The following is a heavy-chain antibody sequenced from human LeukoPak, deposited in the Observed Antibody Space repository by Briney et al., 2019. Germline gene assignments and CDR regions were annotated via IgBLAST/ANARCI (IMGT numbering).Heavy chain of an antibody. V-gene: IGHV3-7*01. J-gene: IGHJ4*02. CDR3: ARIDDFWSGYLPFDY. Sequence: SGGSLRLSCAASGFTLSSYWMSWVRQAPGKGLEWVANIKQDGSEKYYVDSVKGRFTISRDNAKNSLYLQMNSLRAEDTAVYYCARIDDFWSGYLPFDYWGQGTLVTVSS. CDR2: IKQDGSEK. D-gene: IGHD3-3*01. CDR1: GFTLSSYW.